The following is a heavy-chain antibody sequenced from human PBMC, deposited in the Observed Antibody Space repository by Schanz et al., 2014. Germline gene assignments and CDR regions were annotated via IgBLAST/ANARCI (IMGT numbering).Heavy chain of an antibody. V-gene: IGHV1-46*01. D-gene: IGHD5-12*01. CDR1: GYTFVSYS. Sequence: QVQLVQSGAEVKKPGASVKVSCKASGYTFVSYSMHWVRQAPGQGLEWMGIINPSGGGTSYAQRFQGRVTVTRDTSTSTVYMELSSLRSEDTAVYYCARAAYGGYTSTPLRYWGQGTLVTVSS. CDR2: INPSGGGT. J-gene: IGHJ4*02. CDR3: ARAAYGGYTSTPLRY.